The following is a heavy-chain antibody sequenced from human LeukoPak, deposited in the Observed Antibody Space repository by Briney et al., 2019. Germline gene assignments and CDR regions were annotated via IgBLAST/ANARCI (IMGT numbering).Heavy chain of an antibody. Sequence: PSETLPLTCTVSGVSISTYYWSWIRQPPGKGLEWIGYIYYSGSTNYNPSLKSRVTISVDTSKNQFSLKLSSVTAADTAVFYCARGGSSTSPYYYYGMDVWGQGTTVTVSS. CDR2: IYYSGST. CDR3: ARGGSSTSPYYYYGMDV. V-gene: IGHV4-59*01. J-gene: IGHJ6*02. CDR1: GVSISTYY. D-gene: IGHD2-2*01.